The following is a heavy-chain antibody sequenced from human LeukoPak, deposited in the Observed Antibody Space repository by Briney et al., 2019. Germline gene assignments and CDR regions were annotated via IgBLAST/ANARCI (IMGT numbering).Heavy chain of an antibody. CDR1: GGSISSGDYY. Sequence: SQTLSLTCTVSGGSISSGDYYWGWIRQHPGKGLEWVGYIYYSGSTYYNPSLKSRVTISVDTSKNQFSLKLSSVTAADTAVYYCARVIGDYGMDVWGQGTTVTVSS. D-gene: IGHD3-16*02. J-gene: IGHJ6*02. CDR2: IYYSGST. CDR3: ARVIGDYGMDV. V-gene: IGHV4-31*03.